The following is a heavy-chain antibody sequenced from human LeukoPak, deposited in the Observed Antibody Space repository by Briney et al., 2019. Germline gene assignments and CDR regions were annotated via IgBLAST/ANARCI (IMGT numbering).Heavy chain of an antibody. D-gene: IGHD1-26*01. J-gene: IGHJ4*02. V-gene: IGHV3-66*01. CDR1: GFTVSSNF. CDR2: IYTSGIT. CDR3: AREDAGGTYSFDY. Sequence: GGSLRLSCAVSGFTVSSNFMSWVRQAPGKGPEWVSVIYTSGITYYADSVRGRFTISRDNSKSTLYLQMDSLTAEDTAVYYCAREDAGGTYSFDYWGQGTLVTVSS.